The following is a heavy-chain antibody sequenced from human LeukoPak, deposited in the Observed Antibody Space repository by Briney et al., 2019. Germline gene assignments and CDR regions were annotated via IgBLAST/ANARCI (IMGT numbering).Heavy chain of an antibody. D-gene: IGHD1-26*01. CDR1: GFSLSASGVG. CDR2: IYWNDDK. Sequence: SGPTLVNPTQTLTLTCTFSGFSLSASGVGVGWIRQPPGKALEWLALIYWNDDKRYSPSLKSRLTITKDTSKNQVVLTMTNMDPVDTATYYCAHSPIVGATNLFDYWGQGTLVTVSS. CDR3: AHSPIVGATNLFDY. V-gene: IGHV2-5*01. J-gene: IGHJ4*02.